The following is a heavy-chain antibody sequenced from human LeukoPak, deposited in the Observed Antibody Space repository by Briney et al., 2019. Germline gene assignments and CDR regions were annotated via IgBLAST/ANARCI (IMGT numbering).Heavy chain of an antibody. Sequence: SETLSLTCAVYGGSFSGYYWTWIRQPPGKGLEWIGEINHSGSTNYNPSLKSRVTISVDTSKNQFSLKLTSVTAADTAVYYCARISLTGYAPISGYRDYWGQGTLVTVSS. D-gene: IGHD3-9*01. CDR3: ARISLTGYAPISGYRDY. J-gene: IGHJ4*02. CDR2: INHSGST. V-gene: IGHV4-34*01. CDR1: GGSFSGYY.